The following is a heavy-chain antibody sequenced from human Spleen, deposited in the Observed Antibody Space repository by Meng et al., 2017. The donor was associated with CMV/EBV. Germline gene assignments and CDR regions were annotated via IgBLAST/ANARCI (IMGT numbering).Heavy chain of an antibody. V-gene: IGHV3-33*06. Sequence: GGPVRCSCAASVFTLSSYGMHWVRQAPGKGLEWVAVIWYDGSNKYYADSVKGRFTISRDNSKNTLYLQMNSLRAEDTAVYYCAKDKGKLSGSYYVSGMDVWGQGTTVTVSS. CDR3: AKDKGKLSGSYYVSGMDV. D-gene: IGHD1-26*01. CDR2: IWYDGSNK. CDR1: VFTLSSYG. J-gene: IGHJ6*02.